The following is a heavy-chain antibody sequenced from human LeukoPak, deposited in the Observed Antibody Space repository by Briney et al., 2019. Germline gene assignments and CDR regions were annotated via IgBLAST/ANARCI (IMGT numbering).Heavy chain of an antibody. CDR2: IYYSGST. Sequence: SETLSLTCTVSGGSISSGGYYWSWIRPHPGKGLEWIGYIYYSGSTYYNPSLKSRVTISVDTSKNQFSLKLSSVTAADTAVYYCARLAAEKYYYYYMDVWGKGTTVTVSS. D-gene: IGHD2-15*01. CDR3: ARLAAEKYYYYYMDV. V-gene: IGHV4-31*03. CDR1: GGSISSGGYY. J-gene: IGHJ6*03.